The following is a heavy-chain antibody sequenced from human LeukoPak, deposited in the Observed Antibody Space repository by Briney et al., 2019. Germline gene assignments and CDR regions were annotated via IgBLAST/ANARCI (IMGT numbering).Heavy chain of an antibody. J-gene: IGHJ4*02. CDR3: ARARGVSTGYRPIDY. CDR2: IWSDGSNE. Sequence: PGGSLRLSCAASGFTFSSFGMHWVRQAPGKGLEWMAIIWSDGSNEVYIESVKGRFSIPRDNSKSTLYLQMNSLRAEDTAVYYCARARGVSTGYRPIDYWGQGTLVTVSS. V-gene: IGHV3-33*01. D-gene: IGHD3-22*01. CDR1: GFTFSSFG.